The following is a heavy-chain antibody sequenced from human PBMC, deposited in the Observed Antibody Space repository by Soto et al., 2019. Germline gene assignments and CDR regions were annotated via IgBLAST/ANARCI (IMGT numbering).Heavy chain of an antibody. Sequence: QVQLQQWGAGLLKPSETLSLTCAVSGGSFSGYYWSWIRQPPGKGLEWIGEINHSGSTNYNPSLKSRVTISVDTSKTQFSLKLSSVTAADTAVYYCAREERAAAGVFDYWGQGTLVTVSS. J-gene: IGHJ4*02. D-gene: IGHD6-13*01. CDR2: INHSGST. CDR1: GGSFSGYY. V-gene: IGHV4-34*01. CDR3: AREERAAAGVFDY.